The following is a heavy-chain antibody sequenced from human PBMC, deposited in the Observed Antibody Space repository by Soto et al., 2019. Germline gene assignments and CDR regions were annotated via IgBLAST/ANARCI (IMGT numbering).Heavy chain of an antibody. CDR1: GFSFDNYG. D-gene: IGHD3-16*01. CDR2: IKSDGTST. J-gene: IGHJ4*02. V-gene: IGHV3-23*01. Sequence: GGSLRLSCVASGFSFDNYGMGWVRQAPGEGLEWVSAIKSDGTSTYYAASVEDRFTISRDNSKNTLYLQLNSLRAEDTAVYYCAQLGLMTFSHKHYFNHWGRGPLVTVSS. CDR3: AQLGLMTFSHKHYFNH.